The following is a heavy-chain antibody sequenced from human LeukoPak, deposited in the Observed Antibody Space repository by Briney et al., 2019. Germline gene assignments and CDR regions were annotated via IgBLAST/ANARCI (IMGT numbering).Heavy chain of an antibody. Sequence: GGSLRLSCAASGFTFSSYWMSWVRQAPGRGLEWVANIKQDGSEKYYVDSVKGRFTISRDNAKNSLYLQMNSLRAEDTAVYYCAKDFDGGAWIYWGQGTLVTVSS. CDR3: AKDFDGGAWIY. D-gene: IGHD3-16*01. CDR1: GFTFSSYW. CDR2: IKQDGSEK. J-gene: IGHJ4*02. V-gene: IGHV3-7*01.